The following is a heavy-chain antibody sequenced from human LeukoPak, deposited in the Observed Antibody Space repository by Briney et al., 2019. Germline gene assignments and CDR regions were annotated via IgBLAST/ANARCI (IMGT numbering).Heavy chain of an antibody. D-gene: IGHD3-9*01. CDR1: GFTFDDYA. Sequence: GGSLRLACAASGFTFDDYAMHWVRQAPGKGPEWVSGISWNSGSIGYADSVKGRFTISRDNAKNSLYLQMNSLRAEDMALYYCAKGAHYDILAGSLDYWGQGTLVTVSS. CDR3: AKGAHYDILAGSLDY. V-gene: IGHV3-9*03. J-gene: IGHJ4*02. CDR2: ISWNSGSI.